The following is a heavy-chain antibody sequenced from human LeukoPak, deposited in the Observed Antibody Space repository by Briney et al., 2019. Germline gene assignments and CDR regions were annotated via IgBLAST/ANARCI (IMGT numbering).Heavy chain of an antibody. V-gene: IGHV3-23*01. J-gene: IGHJ4*02. CDR1: GFTFRTYA. CDR2: ISGSGNGT. Sequence: GGSLRLSCTASGFTFRTYAMNWVRQAPGKGLEWLSGISGSGNGTYYADSVKGRFIISRDNSKNMVYLQMNSLTVEDTATYYGAKRTMSAFDSWGQGTLLIVSS. CDR3: AKRTMSAFDS.